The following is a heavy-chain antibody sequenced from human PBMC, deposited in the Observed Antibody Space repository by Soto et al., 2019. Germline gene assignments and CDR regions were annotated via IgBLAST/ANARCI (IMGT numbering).Heavy chain of an antibody. J-gene: IGHJ3*02. Sequence: QVQLVQSGAEVKKPGSSVKVSCKASGGTFSSYAISWVRQAPGQGLEWMGGIIPIFGTANYAQKFQGRVTITADESTSTAYMELSSLRSEDTGVYYCARLKYYYDRSASAFDIWGQGTMVTVSS. CDR2: IIPIFGTA. V-gene: IGHV1-69*12. CDR3: ARLKYYYDRSASAFDI. D-gene: IGHD3-22*01. CDR1: GGTFSSYA.